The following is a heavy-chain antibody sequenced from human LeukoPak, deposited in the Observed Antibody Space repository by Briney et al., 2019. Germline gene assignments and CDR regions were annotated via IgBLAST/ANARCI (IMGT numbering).Heavy chain of an antibody. CDR1: GFTFSIYG. V-gene: IGHV3-30*18. D-gene: IGHD4-11*01. CDR3: AKVPTTERLSYYYYYYMDV. J-gene: IGHJ6*03. Sequence: GSSLRLSCAASGFTFSIYGIHGARQATGKGLEWVAVISYDGSNKYYADSVKGRFTISRDNSKNTLYLQMNSLRAEDTAVYYCAKVPTTERLSYYYYYYMDVWGKGTTVTVSS. CDR2: ISYDGSNK.